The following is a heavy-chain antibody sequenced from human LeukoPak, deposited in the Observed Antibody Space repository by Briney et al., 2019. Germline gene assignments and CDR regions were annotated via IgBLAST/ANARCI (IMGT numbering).Heavy chain of an antibody. CDR1: GGSISSDHFY. V-gene: IGHV4-61*02. D-gene: IGHD3-16*01. J-gene: IGHJ4*02. CDR3: ARVLDWTYVPDY. Sequence: SETLSLTCTVSGGSISSDHFYWTWVRQPAGKGLEWIGRIKSSNTNYNPSLKSRVSISLDTSTNQFSLKLSSLTAADTAVYYCARVLDWTYVPDYWGQGTLVTVSS. CDR2: IKSSNT.